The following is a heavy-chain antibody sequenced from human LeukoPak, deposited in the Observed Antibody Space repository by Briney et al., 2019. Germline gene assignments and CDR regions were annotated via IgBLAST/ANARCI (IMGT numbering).Heavy chain of an antibody. CDR3: ARDMPHNCFDP. Sequence: SVKVSCKASGGTYSSYAISWVRQAPGQGLEWMGGIIPIFGTANYAQKFQGRVTMTTDTSTSTVYTELSSLRSEDTAVYYCARDMPHNCFDPWGQGTLVTVSP. CDR1: GGTYSSYA. J-gene: IGHJ5*02. CDR2: IIPIFGTA. V-gene: IGHV1-69*05. D-gene: IGHD2-2*01.